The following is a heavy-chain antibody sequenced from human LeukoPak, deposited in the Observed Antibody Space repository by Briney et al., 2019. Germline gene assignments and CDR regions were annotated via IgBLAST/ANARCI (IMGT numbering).Heavy chain of an antibody. J-gene: IGHJ4*02. D-gene: IGHD6-19*01. CDR1: GGSMSSYY. CDR2: IYYSGST. CDR3: ARKVAMAPYYFDY. V-gene: IGHV4-59*12. Sequence: SETLSLTCTVSGGSMSSYYWSWIRQPPGKGLEWIGYIYYSGSTKYNPSLKSRVTISVDKSKNQFSLRLSSVTAADTAVYYCARKVAMAPYYFDYWGQGTLVTVSS.